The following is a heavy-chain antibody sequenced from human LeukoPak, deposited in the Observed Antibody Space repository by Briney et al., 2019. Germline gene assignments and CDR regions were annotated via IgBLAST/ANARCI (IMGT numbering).Heavy chain of an antibody. V-gene: IGHV3-53*01. J-gene: IGHJ4*02. D-gene: IGHD1-20*01. CDR1: GFTVSSNY. CDR3: ARRPYNWNGLDY. CDR2: IYSGGST. Sequence: GGSLRLSCAASGFTVSSNYMSWVRQAPGKGLEWVSVIYSGGSTYYAGSVKGRFTISRDNSKNTLYLQMNSLRAEDTAVYYCARRPYNWNGLDYWGQGTLVTVSS.